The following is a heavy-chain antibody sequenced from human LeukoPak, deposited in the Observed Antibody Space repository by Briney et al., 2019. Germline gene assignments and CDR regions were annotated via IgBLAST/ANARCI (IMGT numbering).Heavy chain of an antibody. D-gene: IGHD6-19*01. J-gene: IGHJ4*02. Sequence: GGSLRLSCAASGFTFNDYYMSWIRQAPGKGLEWLSYINIGGTNTHYADSVKGRFTISRDNAKKSLYLEMNNLRAEDTAVYYCAKASWVSSTDAVRWGQGTLVTVSS. CDR3: AKASWVSSTDAVR. CDR1: GFTFNDYY. CDR2: INIGGTNT. V-gene: IGHV3-11*01.